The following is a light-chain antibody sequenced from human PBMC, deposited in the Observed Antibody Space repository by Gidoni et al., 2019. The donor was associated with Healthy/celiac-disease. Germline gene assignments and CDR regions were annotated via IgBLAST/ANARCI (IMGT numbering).Light chain of an antibody. Sequence: DIVLTQSPLSLPVTPGEPASISCRSSQSLLHSNGYNSLDWYLQKQGQSPQLLIYLGSNRASGVPDRFSGSGSGTDFTLKISRVEAEDVGVYYCMQALQTPDTFGQGTKLEIK. CDR1: QSLLHSNGYNS. J-gene: IGKJ2*01. CDR3: MQALQTPDT. CDR2: LGS. V-gene: IGKV2-28*01.